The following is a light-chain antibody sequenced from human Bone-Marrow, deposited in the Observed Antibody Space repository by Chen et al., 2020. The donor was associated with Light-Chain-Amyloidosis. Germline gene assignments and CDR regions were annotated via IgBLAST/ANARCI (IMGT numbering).Light chain of an antibody. Sequence: NFMLPQPHSVAESPGKTVIISCTRSSGSIATNYVQWYQQRPGSSPTTVIYEDDQRPSGVPDRFSGSSDRSSNSASLTISGLQTEDEADYYCQSYQGSSQGVFGGGTKLTVL. J-gene: IGLJ3*02. CDR1: SGSIATNY. CDR3: QSYQGSSQGV. CDR2: EDD. V-gene: IGLV6-57*01.